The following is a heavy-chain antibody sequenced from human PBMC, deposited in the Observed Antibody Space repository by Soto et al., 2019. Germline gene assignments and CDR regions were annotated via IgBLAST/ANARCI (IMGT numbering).Heavy chain of an antibody. Sequence: GGSLRLSCAASGFSLSNYAMNWVRQAPGKGLVWVSRINSDGSSTSYADSVKGRFTISRDNAKNTLYLQMNTLRVEDTAVYYCAKERGYSYGTIDYWGQGTLVTVSS. J-gene: IGHJ4*02. CDR1: GFSLSNYA. D-gene: IGHD5-18*01. V-gene: IGHV3-74*01. CDR3: AKERGYSYGTIDY. CDR2: INSDGSST.